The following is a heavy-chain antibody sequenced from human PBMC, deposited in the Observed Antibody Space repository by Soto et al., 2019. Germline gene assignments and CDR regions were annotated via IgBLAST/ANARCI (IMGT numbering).Heavy chain of an antibody. Sequence: QVQLVQSGAEVNKPGSSVKVSCKASGGTFNTYTISWVRQVPGQGLEWMGGIMPLYAKPTYAQTFQGRLMIAADEHTNTVYMELNSLRSEDTALYYCASLNNWSSGDGRIDVWGRGTAVSVSS. J-gene: IGHJ6*02. V-gene: IGHV1-69*01. CDR1: GGTFNTYT. D-gene: IGHD1-20*01. CDR3: ASLNNWSSGDGRIDV. CDR2: IMPLYAKP.